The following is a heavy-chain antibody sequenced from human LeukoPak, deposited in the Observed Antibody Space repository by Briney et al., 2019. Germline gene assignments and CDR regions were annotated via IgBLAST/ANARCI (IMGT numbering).Heavy chain of an antibody. CDR2: ISGSGGST. V-gene: IGHV3-23*01. Sequence: TGGSLRLSCAPSGFTFSSYAMSWVRQAPGKGLEWVSAISGSGGSTSYADSVKGRFTISRDNSRDTLYLQMNSLRAEDTAVYYCAKGYYDYVWGSYYFDYWGQGTLVTVFS. J-gene: IGHJ4*02. D-gene: IGHD3-16*01. CDR1: GFTFSSYA. CDR3: AKGYYDYVWGSYYFDY.